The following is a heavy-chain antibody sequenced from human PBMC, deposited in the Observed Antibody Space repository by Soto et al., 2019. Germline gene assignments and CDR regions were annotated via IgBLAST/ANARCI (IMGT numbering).Heavy chain of an antibody. CDR1: GDSISSSGYY. Sequence: QVQLQESGPGLVKPSQTLSLTCTVSGDSISSSGYYWNWIRQHPGKGLEWIGYISSSGSIYYNPSLQRRITISVEASDNQFSVRLNSVTAADTAVYYCARDRGFGMDVWGQGTTVTVSS. J-gene: IGHJ6*02. V-gene: IGHV4-31*03. CDR2: ISSSGSI. CDR3: ARDRGFGMDV.